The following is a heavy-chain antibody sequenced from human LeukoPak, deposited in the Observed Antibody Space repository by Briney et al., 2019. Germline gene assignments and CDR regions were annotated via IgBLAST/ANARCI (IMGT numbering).Heavy chain of an antibody. D-gene: IGHD6-19*01. Sequence: ASVKVSCKASGYTFTSYAMHWVRQAPGQRLEWMGWINAGNGNTKYSQKFQGRVTITRDTSASTAYMELSSLRSEDTAVYYCARDLGSGWYELDYWGQGTLVTVSS. CDR1: GYTFTSYA. CDR3: ARDLGSGWYELDY. CDR2: INAGNGNT. V-gene: IGHV1-3*01. J-gene: IGHJ4*02.